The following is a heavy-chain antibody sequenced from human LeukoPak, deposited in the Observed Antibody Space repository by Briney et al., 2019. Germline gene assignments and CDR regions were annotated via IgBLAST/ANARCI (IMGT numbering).Heavy chain of an antibody. CDR2: LDESGRP. V-gene: IGHV4-39*07. J-gene: IGHJ6*03. CDR3: ARDLGGYPFFMDV. Sequence: PSETLSLTCSVSGGSIRSGDHHWAWVRQPPGKGQEFIGSLDESGRPYYNRPLKSRVSISGDTSGKQFSLNLTSVTATDTAVYFCARDLGGYPFFMDVWGRGTTAIVSS. CDR1: GGSIRSGDHH. D-gene: IGHD2-15*01.